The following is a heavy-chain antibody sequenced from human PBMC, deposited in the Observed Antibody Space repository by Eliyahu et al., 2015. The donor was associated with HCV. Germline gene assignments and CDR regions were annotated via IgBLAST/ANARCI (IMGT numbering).Heavy chain of an antibody. J-gene: IGHJ4*02. CDR3: IGYGGNSGP. CDR2: VENDGDT. CDR1: GFTVSNNH. Sequence: VQLVESGGGLVPPGGSLRLSCVVSGFTVSNNHMSWVRQAPGKGLEWVSVVENDGDTYYADSVKDRFTMPRDNSRNTLFLQLDNLRAEDTALYYCIGYGGNSGPWGQGTLVTVSS. V-gene: IGHV3-66*01. D-gene: IGHD4-23*01.